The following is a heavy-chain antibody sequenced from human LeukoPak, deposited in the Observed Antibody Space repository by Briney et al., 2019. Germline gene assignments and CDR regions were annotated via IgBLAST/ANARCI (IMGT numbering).Heavy chain of an antibody. Sequence: GGSLRLSCAASGFTFSSYAMSWVRQAPGKGLEWVSAISGSGGGIYYADSVKGRFTISRDNSKNTLYLQMNSLRAEDTAVYYCAKDYTRIATVTTYFDYWGQGTLVTVSS. CDR1: GFTFSSYA. CDR3: AKDYTRIATVTTYFDY. J-gene: IGHJ4*02. D-gene: IGHD4-17*01. V-gene: IGHV3-23*01. CDR2: ISGSGGGI.